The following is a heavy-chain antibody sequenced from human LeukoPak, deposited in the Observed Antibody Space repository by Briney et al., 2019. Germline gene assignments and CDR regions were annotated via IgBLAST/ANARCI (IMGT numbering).Heavy chain of an antibody. CDR2: TWYDGSNK. CDR1: GFTFSSYG. Sequence: GGSLRLSCAASGFTFSSYGMHWVRQAPGKGLEWVAVTWYDGSNKYYADSVKGRFTISRDNSKNTLYLQMNSLRAEDTAVYYCARGDGYNSFDYWGQGTLVTVSS. D-gene: IGHD5-24*01. CDR3: ARGDGYNSFDY. J-gene: IGHJ4*02. V-gene: IGHV3-33*01.